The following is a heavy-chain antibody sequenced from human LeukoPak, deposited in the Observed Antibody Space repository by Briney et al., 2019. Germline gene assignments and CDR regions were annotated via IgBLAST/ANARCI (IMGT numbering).Heavy chain of an antibody. D-gene: IGHD3-10*01. J-gene: IGHJ4*02. CDR2: INHSGST. Sequence: SETLSLTCAVYGGSFSGYYWSWIRQPPGKGLEWIGEINHSGSTNYNPSLKSRVTISVDTSKNQFSLKLSSVTAADTAVYYCARDSGICIDYWGQGTLVTVSS. CDR3: ARDSGICIDY. V-gene: IGHV4-34*01. CDR1: GGSFSGYY.